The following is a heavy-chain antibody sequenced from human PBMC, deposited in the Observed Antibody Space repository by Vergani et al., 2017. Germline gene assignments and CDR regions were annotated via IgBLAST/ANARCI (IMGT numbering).Heavy chain of an antibody. Sequence: VQLVESGGGLVKPGGSLRLSCAASWFSFSDHYMTWIRQAPGKGLDLVSYISNSGNTIEYADSVKGRFSISRDNAKSSLFLQMDSLRAEDTAVYYCARDHRDYNNYPGTVDIWGQGSMVTVSS. CDR3: ARDHRDYNNYPGTVDI. D-gene: IGHD5-24*01. CDR1: WFSFSDHY. J-gene: IGHJ3*02. V-gene: IGHV3-11*01. CDR2: ISNSGNTI.